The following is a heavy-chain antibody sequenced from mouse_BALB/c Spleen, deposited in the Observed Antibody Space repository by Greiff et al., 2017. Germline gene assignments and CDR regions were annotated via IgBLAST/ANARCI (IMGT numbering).Heavy chain of an antibody. CDR2: INSNGGST. D-gene: IGHD2-4*01. CDR3: AREGGLRLGFAY. CDR1: GFTFSSYG. J-gene: IGHJ3*01. Sequence: EVQGVESGGGLVQPGGSLKLSCAASGFTFSSYGMSWVRQTPDKRLELVATINSNGGSTYYPDSVKGRFTISRDNAKNTLYLQMSSLKSEDTAMYYCAREGGLRLGFAYWGQGTLVTVSA. V-gene: IGHV5-6-3*01.